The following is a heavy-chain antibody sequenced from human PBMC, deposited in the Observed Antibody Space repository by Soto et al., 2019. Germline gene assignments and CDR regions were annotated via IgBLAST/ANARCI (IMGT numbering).Heavy chain of an antibody. CDR1: GGSFSGYY. Sequence: SETLSLTCAVYGGSFSGYYWSWIRQPPGKGLEWIGEINHSGSTNYNPSLKSRVTISVDTSKNQFSLKLSSVTAADTAVYYCARDSSSSVYYYYGMDVWGQGTTVTVSS. D-gene: IGHD6-6*01. J-gene: IGHJ6*02. V-gene: IGHV4-34*01. CDR2: INHSGST. CDR3: ARDSSSSVYYYYGMDV.